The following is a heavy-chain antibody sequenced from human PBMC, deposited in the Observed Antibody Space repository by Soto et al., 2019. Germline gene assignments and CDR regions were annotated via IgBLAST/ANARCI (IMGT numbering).Heavy chain of an antibody. CDR1: GYTFTSYG. CDR3: TSTANYYDSSGYYLEAFDI. J-gene: IGHJ3*02. Sequence: ASVKVSCKASGYTFTSYGISWVRQAPGQGLEWMGWISAYNGNTNYAQKLQGGVTMTTDTSTSTAYMELRSLRSDDTAVYYCTSTANYYDSSGYYLEAFDIWGQGTMVTVSS. V-gene: IGHV1-18*01. D-gene: IGHD3-22*01. CDR2: ISAYNGNT.